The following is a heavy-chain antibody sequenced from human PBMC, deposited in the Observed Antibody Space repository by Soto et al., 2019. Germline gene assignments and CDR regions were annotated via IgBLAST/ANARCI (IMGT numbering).Heavy chain of an antibody. CDR3: ASGIYEKEGYYYGMDV. J-gene: IGHJ6*02. Sequence: SVKVSCKASGGTFSSYAISWVRQAPGQGLEWMGGIIPIFGTANYAQKFQGRVTITADESTSTAYMELSSLRSEDTAVYYCASGIYEKEGYYYGMDVWGQGTTVTVSS. D-gene: IGHD3-16*01. V-gene: IGHV1-69*13. CDR2: IIPIFGTA. CDR1: GGTFSSYA.